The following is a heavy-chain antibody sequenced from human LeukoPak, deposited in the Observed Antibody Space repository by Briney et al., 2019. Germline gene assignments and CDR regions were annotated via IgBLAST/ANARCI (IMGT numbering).Heavy chain of an antibody. D-gene: IGHD3-10*01. CDR3: ARGGRWFGELPFDY. J-gene: IGHJ4*02. CDR1: GFTFSNYW. CDR2: INRDGSER. Sequence: GGSLRLSCAASGFTFSNYWMTWVCQAPGKGLEWVANINRDGSERYYVDSVKGRFTISRDDAKSSLYLQMNSLRAEDTAVYYCARGGRWFGELPFDYWGQGTLVTVSS. V-gene: IGHV3-7*03.